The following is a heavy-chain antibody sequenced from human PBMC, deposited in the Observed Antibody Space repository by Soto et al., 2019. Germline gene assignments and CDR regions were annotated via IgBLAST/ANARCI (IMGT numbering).Heavy chain of an antibody. D-gene: IGHD3-10*01. CDR3: AASYGSGSRAFDY. CDR1: GDTFNSYT. CDR2: TIPVLVMS. V-gene: IGHV1-69*02. Sequence: QVQLVQSGPEVKMPGSSVKVSCKASGDTFNSYTINWVRQAPGQGLQWMGRTIPVLVMSNYALKFQGRVTIPADKSTTTAYMELSRLRSDDTAVYYCAASYGSGSRAFDYWGQGTLVTVSS. J-gene: IGHJ4*02.